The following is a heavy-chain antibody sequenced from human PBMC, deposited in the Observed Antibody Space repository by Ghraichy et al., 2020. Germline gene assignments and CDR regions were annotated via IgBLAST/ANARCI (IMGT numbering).Heavy chain of an antibody. J-gene: IGHJ4*02. CDR1: GFTFGSFG. D-gene: IGHD1-26*01. Sequence: GGSLRLSCAASGFTFGSFGMHWVRQAPGKGLEWVAVIWYDGSNEYYADSVKGRFTISRDNSKNTLYLQMNSLRAEDTAVYYCARDSRSRPQWELPWYWGQGTLVTVSS. CDR3: ARDSRSRPQWELPWY. CDR2: IWYDGSNE. V-gene: IGHV3-33*01.